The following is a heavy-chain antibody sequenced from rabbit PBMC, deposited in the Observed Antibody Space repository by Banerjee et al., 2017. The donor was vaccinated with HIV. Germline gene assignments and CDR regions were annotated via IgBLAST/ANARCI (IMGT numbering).Heavy chain of an antibody. CDR2: IDGIGSGST. J-gene: IGHJ4*01. D-gene: IGHD4-2*01. CDR1: GFSFSSDA. Sequence: QEQLVESGGGLVKPGASLTLTCKASGFSFSSDAMCWVRQAPGKGLEWIACIDGIGSGSTWYASWAKGRFTISKTSSTTVTLQMTSLTVADTATYFCARGAAYAGGGLNLWGQGTLVTVS. CDR3: ARGAAYAGGGLNL. V-gene: IGHV1S45*01.